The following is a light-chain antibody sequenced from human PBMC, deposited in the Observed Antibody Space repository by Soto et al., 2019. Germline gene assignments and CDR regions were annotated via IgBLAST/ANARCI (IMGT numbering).Light chain of an antibody. CDR1: QSVSSGY. J-gene: IGKJ2*01. Sequence: EIALTQSPGTLSLSPGERATLSCRASQSVSSGYLAWYQQKPGQAPRLLIHDAANRAIGIPDRFSGSVSGTDFTLTISRLEPEDFAVYCCRQYCRSPYTFGQGTKLEIK. CDR2: DAA. CDR3: RQYCRSPYT. V-gene: IGKV3-20*01.